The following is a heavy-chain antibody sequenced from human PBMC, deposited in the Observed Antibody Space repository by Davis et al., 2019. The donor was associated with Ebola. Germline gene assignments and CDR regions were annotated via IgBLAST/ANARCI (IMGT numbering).Heavy chain of an antibody. CDR3: ARESETYYYDSSGYGTYWYFDL. D-gene: IGHD3-22*01. CDR2: INAGNGNT. CDR1: GYTFTSYA. V-gene: IGHV1-3*01. J-gene: IGHJ2*01. Sequence: ASVKVSCKASGYTFTSYAMHWVRQAPGQRLEWMGWINAGNGNTKYSQKFQGRVTITRDTSASTAYMELRSLRSDDTAVYYCARESETYYYDSSGYGTYWYFDLWGRGTLVTVSS.